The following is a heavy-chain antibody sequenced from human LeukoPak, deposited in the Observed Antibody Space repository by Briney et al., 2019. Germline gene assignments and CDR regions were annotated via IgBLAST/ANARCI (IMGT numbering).Heavy chain of an antibody. D-gene: IGHD6-19*01. CDR2: ISSSGSTI. V-gene: IGHV3-48*03. Sequence: GGSLRLSCAASGFTFSSYEMNWVRQAPGKGLEWVSYISSSGSTIYYADSVKGRFTISRDNAKNSLYLQMNSLRAEDTAVYYCAREKGGAVAGYYYYGMDVWGQGTTVTVSS. J-gene: IGHJ6*02. CDR1: GFTFSSYE. CDR3: AREKGGAVAGYYYYGMDV.